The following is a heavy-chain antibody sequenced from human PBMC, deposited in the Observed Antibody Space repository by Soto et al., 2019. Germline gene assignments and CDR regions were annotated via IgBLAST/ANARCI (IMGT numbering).Heavy chain of an antibody. Sequence: QVQLVQSGAEVKKPGASVKVSCKASGYTFTSYGISWVRQAPGQGLEWMGWISAYNGNTNNAQKLQGRVTMTTDTSTSTAYMELRSLRSDDTAVYYCARVHDYYDSSGYYYVMGDYWGQGTLVTVSS. CDR1: GYTFTSYG. V-gene: IGHV1-18*04. CDR2: ISAYNGNT. D-gene: IGHD3-22*01. J-gene: IGHJ4*02. CDR3: ARVHDYYDSSGYYYVMGDY.